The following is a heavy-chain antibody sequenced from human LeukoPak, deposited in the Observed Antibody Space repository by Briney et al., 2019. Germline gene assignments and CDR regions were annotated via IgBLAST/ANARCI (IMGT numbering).Heavy chain of an antibody. CDR3: AREGYGGNSAWDAFDI. CDR1: GGSISSGRYY. V-gene: IGHV4-61*02. Sequence: SETLSLTCTVSGGSISSGRYYWSWIRQPAGKGLEWIGRIYTSGSTNYNPSLKSRVTISVDTSRNQFPLRLSSVTAADTAVYYCAREGYGGNSAWDAFDIWGQGTMVTVSS. D-gene: IGHD4-23*01. J-gene: IGHJ3*02. CDR2: IYTSGST.